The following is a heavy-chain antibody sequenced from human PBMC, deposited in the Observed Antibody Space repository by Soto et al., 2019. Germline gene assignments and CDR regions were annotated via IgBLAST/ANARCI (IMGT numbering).Heavy chain of an antibody. V-gene: IGHV2-5*02. J-gene: IGHJ6*02. CDR2: IYWDGEK. D-gene: IGHD2-21*02. CDR3: AHMSKDDRDRAIYGLDV. CDR1: GFSLHTSGVG. Sequence: QITLKESGPTLVKPTQTLTLTCSFSGFSLHTSGVGVGWIRQPPGKALEWLALIYWDGEKRYSPSLRSRLTITKDTSKTQVVLALTNVDPVDTGTYFCAHMSKDDRDRAIYGLDVWGPGATVTISS.